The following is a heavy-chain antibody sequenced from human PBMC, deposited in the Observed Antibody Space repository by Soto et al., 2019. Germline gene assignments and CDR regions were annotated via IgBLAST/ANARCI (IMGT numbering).Heavy chain of an antibody. V-gene: IGHV3-23*01. CDR2: ISGSGGST. CDR3: ARGWGVPGDY. J-gene: IGHJ4*02. D-gene: IGHD2-2*01. Sequence: GGSLRLSCAASGFTFSSYAMSWVRQAPGKGLEWVSAISGSGGSTYYADSVRGRFTISRDNSKNTLYLQMNSLRAEDTAVYYCARGWGVPGDYWGQGTLVTVSS. CDR1: GFTFSSYA.